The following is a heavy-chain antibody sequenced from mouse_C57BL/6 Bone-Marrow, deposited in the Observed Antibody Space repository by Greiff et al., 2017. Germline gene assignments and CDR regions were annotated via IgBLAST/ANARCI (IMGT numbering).Heavy chain of an antibody. Sequence: VQLQQSGAELVRPGASVKLSCTASGFNIKDDYMSWVKQRPEQGLEWIGWIDPENGDTEYASKFQGKTTITADTSSNTAYLQLSSLTSEDTDFYYSTTLLWSFAYWGQGTLVTVAA. CDR1: GFNIKDDY. CDR2: IDPENGDT. CDR3: TTLLWSFAY. D-gene: IGHD1-1*02. J-gene: IGHJ3*01. V-gene: IGHV14-4*01.